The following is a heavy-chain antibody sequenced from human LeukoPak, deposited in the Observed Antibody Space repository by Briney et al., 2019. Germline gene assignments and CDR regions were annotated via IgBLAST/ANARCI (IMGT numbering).Heavy chain of an antibody. CDR2: IIPVLSTA. CDR3: ARETNWFDP. J-gene: IGHJ5*02. Sequence: ASVKVSCKASGDTFSRYAISWVRQAPGQGLEWMGGIIPVLSTANYAQKLQGRVTMTTDTSTSTAYMELRSLRSDDTAVYYCARETNWFDPWGQGTLVTVSS. V-gene: IGHV1-69*10. CDR1: GDTFSRYA.